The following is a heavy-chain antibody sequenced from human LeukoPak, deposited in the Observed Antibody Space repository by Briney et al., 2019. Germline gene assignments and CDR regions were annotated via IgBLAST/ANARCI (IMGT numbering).Heavy chain of an antibody. J-gene: IGHJ4*02. D-gene: IGHD5-18*01. CDR2: IYFSGST. CDR3: GRVTRGYSYGYIDY. Sequence: SETLSLTCTVSGVAISSYYWSWIRQPPGKGLEWIGCIYFSGSTHSNPPLTSRVTLSVDTPKNQFSLKLSSLTAAHTPVCYCGRVTRGYSYGYIDYWGQGTLVTVSS. V-gene: IGHV4-59*12. CDR1: GVAISSYY.